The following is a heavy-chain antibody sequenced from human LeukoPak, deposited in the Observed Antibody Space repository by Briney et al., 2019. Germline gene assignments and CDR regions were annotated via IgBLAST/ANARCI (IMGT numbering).Heavy chain of an antibody. CDR2: IYYSGST. V-gene: IGHV4-59*08. J-gene: IGHJ4*02. CDR3: ARSSSWYGSFDY. Sequence: KSSETLSLTCTVSGGSISSYYWSWIRQPPGKGLEWIGYIYYSGSTNYNPSLKSRVTISVDTSKNQFSLKLSSVTAADTAVYYCARSSSWYGSFDYWGQGTLVTVSS. D-gene: IGHD6-13*01. CDR1: GGSISSYY.